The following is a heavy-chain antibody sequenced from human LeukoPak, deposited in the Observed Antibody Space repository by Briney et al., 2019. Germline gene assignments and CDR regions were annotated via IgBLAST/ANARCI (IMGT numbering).Heavy chain of an antibody. Sequence: GGSLRLSCAASGFTFSSYAMHWVRQAPGKGLEWVAVISYDGSNKYYADSVKGRFTISRDNSKNTLYLQMNSLRAEDTAVYYCARDRGALYYGNDYGGQGTLVTVSS. D-gene: IGHD1-26*01. CDR1: GFTFSSYA. J-gene: IGHJ4*02. CDR3: ARDRGALYYGNDY. CDR2: ISYDGSNK. V-gene: IGHV3-30*04.